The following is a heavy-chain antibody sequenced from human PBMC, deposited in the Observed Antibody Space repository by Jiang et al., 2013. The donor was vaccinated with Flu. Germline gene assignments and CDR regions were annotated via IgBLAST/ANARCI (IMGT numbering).Heavy chain of an antibody. V-gene: IGHV3-15*01. CDR2: IKTMSEGGTT. Sequence: EVQLLESGGGLVKPGGSLRLSCAASGFNLRTGWVSWVRQTPERGLEWLGRIKTMSEGGTTDYAADLKGRFSMSRDESQNMVYLQMNSLKVEDTAMYYCTVKRIAERPGGSWGQGTPVTVSS. CDR1: GFNLRTGW. CDR3: TVKRIAERPGGS. D-gene: IGHD1-1*01. J-gene: IGHJ5*02.